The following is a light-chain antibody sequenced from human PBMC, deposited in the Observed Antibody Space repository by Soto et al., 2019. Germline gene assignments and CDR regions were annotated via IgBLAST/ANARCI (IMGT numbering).Light chain of an antibody. CDR2: GAS. CDR3: QPYNNWPLT. V-gene: IGKV3-15*01. CDR1: QSVRSN. Sequence: EIVLTQSPATLSVSPGERATLSCRASQSVRSNLAWYQQKPGQGPRLLIFGASTRATNIPARFSGSGSGTEFTLTINSLQSEDFAVYYCQPYNNWPLTFGGGTKVEIK. J-gene: IGKJ4*01.